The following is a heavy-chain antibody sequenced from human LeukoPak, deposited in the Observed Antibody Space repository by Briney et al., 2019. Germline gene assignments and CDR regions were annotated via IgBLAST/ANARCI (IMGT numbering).Heavy chain of an antibody. Sequence: PGGSLRLSRRASRFSFSDYDMHWVRQAPGKGLEWVAVISSDGSRKHYGDSVKGRFTISRDNSESTLFLQMNSLRTDDTSVYFCAKYAYNWNAPDGFDMWGQGTMVIVSS. D-gene: IGHD1-1*01. V-gene: IGHV3-30*18. CDR2: ISSDGSRK. CDR3: AKYAYNWNAPDGFDM. CDR1: RFSFSDYD. J-gene: IGHJ3*02.